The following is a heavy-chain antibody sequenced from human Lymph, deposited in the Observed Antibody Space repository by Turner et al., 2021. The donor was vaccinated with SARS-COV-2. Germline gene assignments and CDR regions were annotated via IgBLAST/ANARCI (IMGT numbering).Heavy chain of an antibody. J-gene: IGHJ6*02. CDR3: ARDLVVYGMDV. CDR1: GLTVSSNY. V-gene: IGHV3-53*02. Sequence: EVQLVETGGGLSQPGGSMRLSCAVSGLTVSSNYMTWLRQAPGKGLGWVSVIYCGGSTFYADSVKGRFTISRENSKNTLYLKMNSLRAEDTAVYYCARDLVVYGMDVWGQGTTVTVSS. D-gene: IGHD3-10*01. CDR2: IYCGGST.